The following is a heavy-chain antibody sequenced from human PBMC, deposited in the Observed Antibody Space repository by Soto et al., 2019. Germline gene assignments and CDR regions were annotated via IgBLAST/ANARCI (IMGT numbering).Heavy chain of an antibody. V-gene: IGHV4-39*01. J-gene: IGHJ4*02. D-gene: IGHD3-3*01. CDR1: GGSISSSSYY. CDR2: IYYSGST. CDR3: ARRTVYYDFWSVKDY. Sequence: PSETLSLTCTVSGGSISSSSYYWGWIRQPPGKGLEWIGSIYYSGSTYYNPSLKSRVTISVDTSKNQFSLKLSSVTAADTAVYYCARRTVYYDFWSVKDYWGQGTLVTVSS.